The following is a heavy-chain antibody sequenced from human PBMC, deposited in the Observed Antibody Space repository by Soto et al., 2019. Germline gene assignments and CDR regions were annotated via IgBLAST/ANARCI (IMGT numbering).Heavy chain of an antibody. CDR1: GFSLNTRGVG. Sequence: ITLKESGPTLVKPTQTLTLTCTFSGFSLNTRGVGVGWIRQPPGKALEWLAVISWDGEKRYSPSLKSRLTITKYTSEYQVVLTMTNMDPVDAATYYCAHRRCDLLTGHYYFDYWGQGTLVTVSS. CDR3: AHRRCDLLTGHYYFDY. J-gene: IGHJ4*02. V-gene: IGHV2-5*02. CDR2: ISWDGEK. D-gene: IGHD3-9*01.